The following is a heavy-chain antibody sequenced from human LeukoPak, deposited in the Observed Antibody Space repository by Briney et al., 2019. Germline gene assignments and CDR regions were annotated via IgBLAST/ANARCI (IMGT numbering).Heavy chain of an antibody. D-gene: IGHD2-2*01. CDR3: ARAAVVPAAFDY. J-gene: IGHJ4*02. CDR2: ISYDGSNK. CDR1: GLTFSSYA. V-gene: IGHV3-30*04. Sequence: PEGSLRLSCAASGLTFSSYAMRWVRQAPGKGLEWVAVISYDGSNKYYPDSVKGRFTISRDNSKNMLYLQMNSPRAEDTAVYYCARAAVVPAAFDYWGQGTLVTVSS.